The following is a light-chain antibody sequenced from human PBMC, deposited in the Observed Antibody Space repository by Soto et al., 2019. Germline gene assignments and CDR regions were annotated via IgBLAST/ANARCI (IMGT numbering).Light chain of an antibody. V-gene: IGKV1-39*01. CDR1: RSISND. Sequence: TQSPSSLSASVGATVTLTCRASRSISNDLTWYQQKPGKAPQLLISGASSLQSGVPSRFRGSGSGTDFTLTITSLRPEDFATYSCLQTYNAPMTFGQGTKVDIK. CDR3: LQTYNAPMT. CDR2: GAS. J-gene: IGKJ1*01.